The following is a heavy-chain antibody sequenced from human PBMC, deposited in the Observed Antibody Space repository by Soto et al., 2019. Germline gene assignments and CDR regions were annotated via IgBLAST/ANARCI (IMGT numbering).Heavy chain of an antibody. D-gene: IGHD1-26*01. V-gene: IGHV4-59*01. Sequence: QVQLQESGPGLVKPSETLSLTCTVSGGSISSYYWSWIRQHPGKGLEWIGYIYYSGGTNYNPSLKSRVTISVDTSKNQFALKLSSVTAADTAVYYCASYSGSYYGNYFAYWGQGTLVTVSS. CDR2: IYYSGGT. CDR1: GGSISSYY. CDR3: ASYSGSYYGNYFAY. J-gene: IGHJ4*02.